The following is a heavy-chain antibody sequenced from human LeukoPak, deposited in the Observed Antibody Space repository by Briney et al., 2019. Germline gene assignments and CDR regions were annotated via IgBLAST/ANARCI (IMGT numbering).Heavy chain of an antibody. Sequence: GGSLRLSCAVSGFTFSSYAMSWVRQAPGKGLEWVSVISGSGDSTYYADSVKGRFTISRVNSRNMLYLQMNSLRAEDTAVYYCAKSAITLYDAFDIWGQGTMVTVSS. CDR1: GFTFSSYA. CDR3: AKSAITLYDAFDI. V-gene: IGHV3-23*01. CDR2: ISGSGDST. J-gene: IGHJ3*02. D-gene: IGHD1-20*01.